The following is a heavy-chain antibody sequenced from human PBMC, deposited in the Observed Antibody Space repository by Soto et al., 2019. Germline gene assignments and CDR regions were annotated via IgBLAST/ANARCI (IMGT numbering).Heavy chain of an antibody. CDR3: ARHSASWQRFDY. V-gene: IGHV4-31*03. J-gene: IGHJ4*02. CDR1: GGSISSGGYY. Sequence: QVQLQESGPGLVKPSQTLSLTCSVSGGSISSGGYYWSWIRQHPEKGLEWIGYIYYSGSTNYNPSLKSRVSISVHTSSNRFSLDLRSVTAADTAIYYCARHSASWQRFDYWGQGTLVTVSS. CDR2: IYYSGST. D-gene: IGHD1-26*01.